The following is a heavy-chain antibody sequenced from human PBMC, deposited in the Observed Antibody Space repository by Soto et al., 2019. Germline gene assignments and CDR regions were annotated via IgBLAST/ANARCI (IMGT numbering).Heavy chain of an antibody. Sequence: EVQLVESGGGLVHPGRSVRLSCAASGFTFDDYAMHWVRQAPGKGLEWVSGISWNSGSIGYADSVKGRFTISRDNXKXSXXLQMNSLRAEDTALYYCAKGHYSDYDSARGWYFDLWGRGTLVTVSS. V-gene: IGHV3-9*01. J-gene: IGHJ2*01. CDR3: AKGHYSDYDSARGWYFDL. CDR2: ISWNSGSI. CDR1: GFTFDDYA. D-gene: IGHD5-12*01.